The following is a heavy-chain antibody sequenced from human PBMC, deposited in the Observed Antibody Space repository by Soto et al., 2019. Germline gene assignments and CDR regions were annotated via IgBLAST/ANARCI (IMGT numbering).Heavy chain of an antibody. Sequence: QVQLVQSGAEVKKPGSSVKVSCKASGGTFSSYAISWVRQAPGQGLEWMGGIIPIFGTANYAQKFQGRVTITADESTSTAYMELSSLRSEDTAVYYCARGAVVVVPAAIPWPENYYYYGMDVWGQGTTVTVSS. CDR2: IIPIFGTA. D-gene: IGHD2-2*02. V-gene: IGHV1-69*01. J-gene: IGHJ6*02. CDR3: ARGAVVVVPAAIPWPENYYYYGMDV. CDR1: GGTFSSYA.